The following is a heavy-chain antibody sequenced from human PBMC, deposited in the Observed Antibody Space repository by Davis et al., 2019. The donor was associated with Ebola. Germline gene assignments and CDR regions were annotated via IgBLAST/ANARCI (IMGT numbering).Heavy chain of an antibody. Sequence: ASVKVSCKASGYTFTSYGINWVRQAPGQGLEWMGWISAYNGNTNYAQKLQGRVTMTTDTSTSTVYMELSSLRSEDTAVYYCAREPHYDFWSGAPSDYWGQGTLVTVSS. D-gene: IGHD3-3*01. V-gene: IGHV1-18*01. CDR2: ISAYNGNT. CDR1: GYTFTSYG. J-gene: IGHJ4*02. CDR3: AREPHYDFWSGAPSDY.